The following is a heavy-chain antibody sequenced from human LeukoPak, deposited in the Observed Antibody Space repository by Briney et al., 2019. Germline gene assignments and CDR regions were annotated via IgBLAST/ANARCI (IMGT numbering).Heavy chain of an antibody. CDR1: GYTFTGYY. CDR2: INPNSGGT. Sequence: ASVKVSCKASGYTFTGYYLHWVRQAPGQGLEWMGWINPNSGGTNYAQKFQGRVTMTRDTSISTDYMELSSLRSDDTAVYYCGRVGRSWDNTAFDYWGQGTLVTVSS. CDR3: GRVGRSWDNTAFDY. J-gene: IGHJ4*02. D-gene: IGHD6-13*01. V-gene: IGHV1-2*02.